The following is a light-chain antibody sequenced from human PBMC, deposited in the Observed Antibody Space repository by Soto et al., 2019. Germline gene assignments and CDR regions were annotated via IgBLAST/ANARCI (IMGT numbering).Light chain of an antibody. Sequence: DIQLTQSPSFLSASVGDRVTITCRASQGISSYLAWYQQKPGKAPKLLIYAASSLQSGVPPRFSGSGAGTEFTLTISSLQPKDFATYYCQQLSTYPPLTFGGGTKVEIK. CDR3: QQLSTYPPLT. V-gene: IGKV1-9*01. CDR1: QGISSY. J-gene: IGKJ4*01. CDR2: AAS.